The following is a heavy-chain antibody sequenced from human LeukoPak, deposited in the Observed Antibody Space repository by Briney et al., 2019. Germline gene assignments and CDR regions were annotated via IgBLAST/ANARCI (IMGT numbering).Heavy chain of an antibody. D-gene: IGHD3-10*01. Sequence: SETLSLTCTVSGGSISSYYWSWIRQPPGKGLEWIGYIYYSGSTNYNPSLKSRVTISVDTSKNQFSLKLSSVTAADTAVYYCARSMGFGEFPLPYYFDYWGQGTVVTVSS. CDR3: ARSMGFGEFPLPYYFDY. CDR1: GGSISSYY. J-gene: IGHJ4*02. V-gene: IGHV4-59*01. CDR2: IYYSGST.